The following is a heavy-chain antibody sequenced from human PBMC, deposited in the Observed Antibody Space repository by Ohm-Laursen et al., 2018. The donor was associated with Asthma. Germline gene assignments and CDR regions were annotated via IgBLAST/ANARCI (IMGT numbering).Heavy chain of an antibody. CDR3: AKDISASGRRYFDS. CDR2: IIGSGADT. V-gene: IGHV3-23*01. Sequence: SLRLSCAASGFTFSSYAMGWVRQAPGKGLECVSAIIGSGADTYYADSVKGRFTISRDNSKNTLYLQMNSLRTEDSALYYCAKDISASGRRYFDSWGQGTLVTVSS. CDR1: GFTFSSYA. D-gene: IGHD6-13*01. J-gene: IGHJ4*02.